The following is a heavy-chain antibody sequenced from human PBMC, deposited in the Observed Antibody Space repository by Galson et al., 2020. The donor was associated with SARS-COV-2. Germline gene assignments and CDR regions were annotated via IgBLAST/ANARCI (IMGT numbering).Heavy chain of an antibody. V-gene: IGHV4-34*01. Sequence: PSETLSLTCAVYGGSFSGYYWSWIRQPPGKGLEWIGEINHSGSTDYNPSLKSRVTISVDTSKNQFSLKLSSVTAADTAVYYCASLRFRVCSSTSCYTPKSHYGMDVWGQGTTVTVSS. CDR2: INHSGST. J-gene: IGHJ6*02. CDR3: ASLRFRVCSSTSCYTPKSHYGMDV. D-gene: IGHD2-2*02. CDR1: GGSFSGYY.